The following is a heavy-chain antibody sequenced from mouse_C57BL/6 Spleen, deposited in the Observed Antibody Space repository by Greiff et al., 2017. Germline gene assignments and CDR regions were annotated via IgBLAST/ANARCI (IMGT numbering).Heavy chain of an antibody. V-gene: IGHV2-2*01. CDR2: IWSGGST. CDR3: ASKGGYWYVDV. Sequence: VQLQQSGPGLVQPSPSLSITCTVSGFSLTSYGVHWVRQSPGKGLEWLGVIWSGGSTDYNAAFISRLSISKDKSKSQVFFKMNSLPADDTAIYYCASKGGYWYVDVWGTGTTVTVSS. CDR1: GFSLTSYG. J-gene: IGHJ1*03.